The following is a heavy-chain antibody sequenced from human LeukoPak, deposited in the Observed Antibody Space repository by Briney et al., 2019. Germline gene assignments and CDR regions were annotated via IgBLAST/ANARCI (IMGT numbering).Heavy chain of an antibody. D-gene: IGHD6-13*01. V-gene: IGHV4-59*08. CDR1: GGSISSYY. CDR2: IYYSGST. Sequence: AETLSLTCTVSGGSISSYYWGWVRQPAGKGLEWIGYIYYSGSTNYNPSLKSRVTIPVDTSKNQFSLKLSSVPAADTAVYYCARHLAAAGFDYWGQGTLVTVSS. J-gene: IGHJ4*02. CDR3: ARHLAAAGFDY.